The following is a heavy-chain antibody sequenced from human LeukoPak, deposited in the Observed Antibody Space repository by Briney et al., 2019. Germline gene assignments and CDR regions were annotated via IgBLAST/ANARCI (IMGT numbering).Heavy chain of an antibody. CDR3: ARGFYYDSGATWRASNI. V-gene: IGHV3-20*04. CDR2: INLKGDST. J-gene: IGHJ3*02. CDR1: GFTFDDYG. D-gene: IGHD3-22*01. Sequence: GGSLRLSCAASGFTFDDYGMSWVRRAPGKGLECVSAINLKGDSTNYAVSVKSLFTISRDNAKISLYLQVNSLRAEDTALYYCARGFYYDSGATWRASNIWGQGTMVTVFS.